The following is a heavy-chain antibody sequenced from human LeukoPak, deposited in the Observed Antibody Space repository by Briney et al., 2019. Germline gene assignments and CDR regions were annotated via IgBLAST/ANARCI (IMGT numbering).Heavy chain of an antibody. CDR2: IIPILGIA. D-gene: IGHD3-22*01. J-gene: IGHJ6*02. Sequence: SVKVSCKASGGTFSNYTISWVRQAPGQGLEWMGRIIPILGIANYAQKFQGRVTITADKSTSTAYMELSSLRSEDTAVYYCARDPGYYDSSGYYYYGMDVWGQGTTVTVSS. CDR3: ARDPGYYDSSGYYYYGMDV. V-gene: IGHV1-69*04. CDR1: GGTFSNYT.